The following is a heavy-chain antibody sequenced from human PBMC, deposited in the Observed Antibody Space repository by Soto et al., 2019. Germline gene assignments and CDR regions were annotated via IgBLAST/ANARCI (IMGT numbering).Heavy chain of an antibody. CDR3: ARLGRQQLVRRNWFDL. D-gene: IGHD6-13*01. Sequence: QVQLQQWGAGLLKPSETLSLTCAVYGGSFSSYYWSWIRQPPGKGLEWIGEITHSGSTNYNPSLKSLVTISVDTSKNQFSLKLSSVTAADTAVYYCARLGRQQLVRRNWFDLWGQGTLVTVSS. CDR2: ITHSGST. J-gene: IGHJ5*02. V-gene: IGHV4-34*01. CDR1: GGSFSSYY.